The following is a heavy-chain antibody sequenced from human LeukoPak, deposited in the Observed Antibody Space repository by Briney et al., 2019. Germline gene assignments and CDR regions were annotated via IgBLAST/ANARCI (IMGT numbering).Heavy chain of an antibody. J-gene: IGHJ5*02. CDR1: GGSFSGYY. V-gene: IGHV4-34*01. CDR3: ARKALPGNWFDP. CDR2: INHSGST. Sequence: KTSETLSLTCAVYGGSFSGYYWSWIRQPPGKGLEWIGEINHSGSTNCNPSLKSRVTISVDTSKNQFSLKLSSVTAADTAVYYCARKALPGNWFDPWGQGALVTVSS.